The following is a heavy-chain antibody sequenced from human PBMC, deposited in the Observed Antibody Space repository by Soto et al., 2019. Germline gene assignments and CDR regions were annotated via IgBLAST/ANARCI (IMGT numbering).Heavy chain of an antibody. V-gene: IGHV3-23*01. D-gene: IGHD4-17*01. CDR3: AKDISYGDPPAGNDY. J-gene: IGHJ4*02. CDR1: GFTFSSYA. Sequence: PGGSLRLSCAASGFTFSSYAMSWVRQAPGKGLEWVSAISGSGGSTYYADTVKGRFTISRDNSKNTLYLQMNSLRAEDTAVYYCAKDISYGDPPAGNDYWGQGTLVTVSS. CDR2: ISGSGGST.